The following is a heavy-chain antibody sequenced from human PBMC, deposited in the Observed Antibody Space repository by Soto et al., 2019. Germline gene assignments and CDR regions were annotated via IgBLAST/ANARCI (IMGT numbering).Heavy chain of an antibody. Sequence: SVKVSCKASGGTFSSYSISWVRHAPGQGLEWMGGIIPIFGTANYAQKFQGRVTITADESTSTAYMELSSLRSEDTAVYYCARDGVGSDPYYYYGMDVWGQGTTVTVSS. D-gene: IGHD2-15*01. V-gene: IGHV1-69*13. CDR1: GGTFSSYS. CDR2: IIPIFGTA. CDR3: ARDGVGSDPYYYYGMDV. J-gene: IGHJ6*02.